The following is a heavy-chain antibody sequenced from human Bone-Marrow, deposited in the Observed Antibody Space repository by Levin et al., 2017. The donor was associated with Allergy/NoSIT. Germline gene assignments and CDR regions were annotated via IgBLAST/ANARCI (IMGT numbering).Heavy chain of an antibody. CDR3: ARGKGIVVPAAISDY. CDR2: ISAYNGNT. D-gene: IGHD2-2*02. V-gene: IGHV1-18*01. J-gene: IGHJ4*02. Sequence: ASVKVSCKASGYTFTIYGITWVRQAPGQGLEWMGWISAYNGNTNYAQKLQDRVTMTTDTSTSTAYMELRSLRSDDTAVYYCARGKGIVVPAAISDYWGQGTLVTVSS. CDR1: GYTFTIYG.